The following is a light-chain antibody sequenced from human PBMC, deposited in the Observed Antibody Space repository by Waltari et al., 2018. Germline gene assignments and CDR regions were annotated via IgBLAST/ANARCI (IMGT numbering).Light chain of an antibody. V-gene: IGKV1-5*03. Sequence: DIQMTQSPSTLSASVGDRVPITCRASQSISSWLAWYQQKPGKAPQLLIYKASNLESGVPSRFSGSGSGTEFTLTISSLQPDDFATYYCQQYKNYSRTFGQGTKVEIK. CDR3: QQYKNYSRT. CDR2: KAS. J-gene: IGKJ1*01. CDR1: QSISSW.